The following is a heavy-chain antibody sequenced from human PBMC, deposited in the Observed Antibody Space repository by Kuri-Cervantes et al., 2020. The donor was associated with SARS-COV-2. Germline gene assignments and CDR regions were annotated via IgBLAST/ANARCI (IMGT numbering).Heavy chain of an antibody. CDR2: IKQDGSER. D-gene: IGHD3-22*01. CDR3: ARDADSSSWHAY. CDR1: GFTFSSYW. V-gene: IGHV3-7*01. Sequence: GESLKISCAASGFTFSSYWMSWVRQAPGKGLEWVVNIKQDGSERFYVDSVKGRFTISRDNAKNSLYLQMDSLRVEDTAVYYCARDADSSSWHAYWGQGALVTVSS. J-gene: IGHJ4*02.